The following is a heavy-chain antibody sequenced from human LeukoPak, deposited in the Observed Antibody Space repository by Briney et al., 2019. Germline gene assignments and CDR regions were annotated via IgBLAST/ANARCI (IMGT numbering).Heavy chain of an antibody. D-gene: IGHD6-13*01. CDR3: ARVTGYRIEDYFDY. J-gene: IGHJ4*02. CDR2: IYYSGST. Sequence: SETLSLTCTVSAYSISSAYYWGWIRQPPGKGLEWIGYIYYSGSTNYNPSLKSRVTISVETSKNEFSLKLRSVTAADTAVYYCARVTGYRIEDYFDYWGQGTLVTVSS. V-gene: IGHV4-61*01. CDR1: AYSISSAYY.